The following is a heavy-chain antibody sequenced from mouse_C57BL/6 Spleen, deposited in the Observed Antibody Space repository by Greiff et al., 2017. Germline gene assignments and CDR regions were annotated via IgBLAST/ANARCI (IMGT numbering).Heavy chain of an antibody. CDR3: ARDGVTTVVATGYFDV. D-gene: IGHD1-1*01. CDR1: GYAFSSYW. V-gene: IGHV1-80*01. CDR2: IYPGDGDT. Sequence: VQLQQSGAELVKPGASVKISCKASGYAFSSYWMNWVKQRPGKGLEGIGQIYPGDGDTKYNGKFKGKATLTADKSSSTAYMQLSSLTSEDSAVYFCARDGVTTVVATGYFDVWGTGTTVTVSS. J-gene: IGHJ1*03.